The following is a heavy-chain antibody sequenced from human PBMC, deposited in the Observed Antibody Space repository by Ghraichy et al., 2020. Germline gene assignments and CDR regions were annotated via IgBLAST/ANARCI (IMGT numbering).Heavy chain of an antibody. Sequence: GGSLRLSCEASGFAFSSYGMNWVRQAPGRGLEWLSYSNMKSKNKYYEESVKGRFSTSRDNAKNSLFFQMNSLRDEDTGVYYCARGDPRGWDFDDWGKGTLVTVSS. J-gene: IGHJ4*02. D-gene: IGHD6-19*01. CDR2: SNMKSKNK. V-gene: IGHV3-48*02. CDR1: GFAFSSYG. CDR3: ARGDPRGWDFDD.